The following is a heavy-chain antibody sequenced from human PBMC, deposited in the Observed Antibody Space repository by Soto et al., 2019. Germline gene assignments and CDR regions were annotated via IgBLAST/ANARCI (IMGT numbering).Heavy chain of an antibody. CDR3: ATYCTNGVCYTGFDY. J-gene: IGHJ4*02. V-gene: IGHV3-23*01. CDR1: AFTFSSYA. D-gene: IGHD2-8*01. CDR2: ISGSGGST. Sequence: SLRLSCAASAFTFSSYAMRWVRQAPGKGLEWGSAISGSGGSTYYADSVKGRFTIPRDNSTNTLHLQMHRLRAEDMAASYCATYCTNGVCYTGFDYWGQGTLVTVSS.